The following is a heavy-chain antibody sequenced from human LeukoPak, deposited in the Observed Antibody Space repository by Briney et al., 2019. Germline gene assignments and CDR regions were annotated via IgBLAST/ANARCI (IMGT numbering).Heavy chain of an antibody. J-gene: IGHJ3*02. V-gene: IGHV1-8*01. CDR1: GHTFTSYD. CDR3: ARREGSLGAFDI. CDR2: INSNSGNT. D-gene: IGHD1-26*01. Sequence: EASVKVSCKASGHTFTSYDINWVRQVTGQGLEWMGWINSNSGNTGYAQKFQGRVTMTWNTSISTIYMELSSLRSEDTAVYYCARREGSLGAFDIWGQGTMVTVSS.